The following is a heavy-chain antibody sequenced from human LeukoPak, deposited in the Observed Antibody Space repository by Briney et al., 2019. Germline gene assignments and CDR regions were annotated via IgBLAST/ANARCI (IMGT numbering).Heavy chain of an antibody. CDR1: GFTFSSYS. V-gene: IGHV3-21*01. CDR3: ARDGSGRVPEMSAPDY. CDR2: INSSSGYI. Sequence: PGGSLRLSCAASGFTFSSYSMNWVRQAPGKGLEWVSSINSSSGYIYYADSVKGRFTISRDNAKNSLYLQMNSLRAEDTAVYYCARDGSGRVPEMSAPDYWGQGTLVTVSS. D-gene: IGHD3-10*01. J-gene: IGHJ4*02.